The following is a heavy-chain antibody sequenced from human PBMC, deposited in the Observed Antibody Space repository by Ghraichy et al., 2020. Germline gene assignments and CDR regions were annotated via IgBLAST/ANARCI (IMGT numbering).Heavy chain of an antibody. Sequence: ASVKVSCKASGYTFTGYYMHWVRQAPGQGLEWMGWINPNSGGTNYAQKFQGRVTMTRDTSISTAYMELSRLRSDDTAVYYCARSGTISVRGVPRDYWGQGTLVTVSS. CDR1: GYTFTGYY. CDR3: ARSGTISVRGVPRDY. V-gene: IGHV1-2*02. D-gene: IGHD3-10*01. J-gene: IGHJ4*02. CDR2: INPNSGGT.